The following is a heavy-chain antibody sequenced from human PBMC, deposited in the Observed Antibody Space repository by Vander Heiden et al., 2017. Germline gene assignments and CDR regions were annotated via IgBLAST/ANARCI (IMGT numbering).Heavy chain of an antibody. CDR3: ARGRYSSSWYQYYGMDV. J-gene: IGHJ6*02. Sequence: QVQLVQSGAEVKKPGASVKVSCKASGYTFTSYDINWVRQATGQGLEWMGWMNPNSGNTGYAQKFQGRVTMTRNTSISTAYMELSSLRSEDTAVYYCARGRYSSSWYQYYGMDVWGQGTTVTVSS. V-gene: IGHV1-8*01. CDR1: GYTFTSYD. D-gene: IGHD6-13*01. CDR2: MNPNSGNT.